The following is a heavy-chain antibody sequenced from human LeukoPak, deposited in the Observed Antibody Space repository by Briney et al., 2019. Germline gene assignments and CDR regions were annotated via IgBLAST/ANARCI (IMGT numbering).Heavy chain of an antibody. Sequence: GASGKVSCKASGYTFSSYAISWVRQAPGQGLEWMGWIIAYNGNTNYAQMLQGRVTMTTDTSTSTAYMEVRRLRSDDTAMYYCARDVGDIVTIPAAISVPWGQGTLVTVSS. CDR2: IIAYNGNT. D-gene: IGHD2-2*01. V-gene: IGHV1-18*01. CDR1: GYTFSSYA. CDR3: ARDVGDIVTIPAAISVP. J-gene: IGHJ5*02.